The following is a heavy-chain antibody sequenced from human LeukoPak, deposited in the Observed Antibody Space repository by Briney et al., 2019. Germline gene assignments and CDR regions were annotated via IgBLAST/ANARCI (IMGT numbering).Heavy chain of an antibody. J-gene: IGHJ6*02. CDR2: IIPILGIA. Sequence: SVKVSCKASGGTFSSYAISWVRQAPGQGLEWMGRIIPILGIANYAQKFQGRVTITADKSTSTAYMELSGLRSEDTAVYYCARSYYDSSGYYPPDYGMDVWGQGTTVTVSS. CDR1: GGTFSSYA. V-gene: IGHV1-69*04. D-gene: IGHD3-22*01. CDR3: ARSYYDSSGYYPPDYGMDV.